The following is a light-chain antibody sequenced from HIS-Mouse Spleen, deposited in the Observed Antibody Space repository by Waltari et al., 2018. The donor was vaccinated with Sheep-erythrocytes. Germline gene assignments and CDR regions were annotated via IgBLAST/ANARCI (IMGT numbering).Light chain of an antibody. CDR1: QSVLYSSNNKNY. J-gene: IGKJ4*01. CDR2: WAS. Sequence: DIVMTQSPDSLPVSLGERGTITCKSSQSVLYSSNNKNYLAWYQQKPGQPPKLLIYWASTRESGVPDRFSGSGSGTDFTLTISSLQAEDVAVYYCQQYYSTLLTFGGGTKVEIK. CDR3: QQYYSTLLT. V-gene: IGKV4-1*01.